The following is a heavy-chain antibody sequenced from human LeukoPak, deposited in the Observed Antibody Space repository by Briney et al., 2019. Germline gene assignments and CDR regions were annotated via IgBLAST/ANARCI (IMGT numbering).Heavy chain of an antibody. V-gene: IGHV4-61*01. CDR3: AKHGGRYFKS. CDR1: GGSVSSGTYY. J-gene: IGHJ4*02. D-gene: IGHD4-23*01. Sequence: KPSETLSLTCTVSGGSVSSGTYYWSWIRQPPGKGLEWIGYIYYSGSTNYNPSLKSRVTVSVDTSKNQCSLKLSSVTTADTAVYYCAKHGGRYFKSWGQGTLVTVSS. CDR2: IYYSGST.